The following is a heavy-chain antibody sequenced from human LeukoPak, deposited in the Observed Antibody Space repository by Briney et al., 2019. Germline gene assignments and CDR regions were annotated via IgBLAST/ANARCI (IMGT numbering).Heavy chain of an antibody. J-gene: IGHJ4*02. CDR1: GFTVSNSY. V-gene: IGHV3-53*01. CDR3: AKESDQLLYRHFDY. CDR2: IYADGST. Sequence: GGSLRLSCAASGFTVSNSYMSWVRQAPGKGLEWVSIIYADGSTYYADSVKGRFTISRDNSKNTLYLQMNSLRAEDTAVYYCAKESDQLLYRHFDYWGQGTLVTVSS. D-gene: IGHD2-2*02.